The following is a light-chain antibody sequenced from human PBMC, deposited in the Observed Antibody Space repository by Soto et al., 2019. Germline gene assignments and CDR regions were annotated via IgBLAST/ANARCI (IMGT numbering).Light chain of an antibody. CDR2: DVN. V-gene: IGLV2-11*01. Sequence: QSALTQPRSVSGSPGQSVTISCTGTGSDVGGYNYVSWYQQHPDKAPKLMISDVNKRPSGVPDRLSGSKSGNTASLTISGLQDEDEADYYCCSYAGTYTWVFGGGTKLTVL. CDR1: GSDVGGYNY. CDR3: CSYAGTYTWV. J-gene: IGLJ3*02.